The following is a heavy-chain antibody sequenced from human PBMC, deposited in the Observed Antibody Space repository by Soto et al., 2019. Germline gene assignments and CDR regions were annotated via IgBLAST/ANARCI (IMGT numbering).Heavy chain of an antibody. CDR3: ASSPPDSSGPDFDY. CDR2: IIPIFGTA. V-gene: IGHV1-69*12. CDR1: GGTFSSYA. J-gene: IGHJ4*02. D-gene: IGHD3-22*01. Sequence: QVQLVQSGAEVNKPGSSVKVSCKASGGTFSSYAISWVRQAPGQGLEWMGGIIPIFGTANYAQKFQGRVTITADESTSTASMELRSLRSEDTAVYYCASSPPDSSGPDFDYWGQGTLVTVSS.